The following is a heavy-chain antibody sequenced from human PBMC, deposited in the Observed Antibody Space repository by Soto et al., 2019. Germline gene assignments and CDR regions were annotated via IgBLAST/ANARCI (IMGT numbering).Heavy chain of an antibody. Sequence: QVQLVEPGGGVVQPGRSLRLSCAASGFTFSSYGMHWVRQAPGKGLEWVAVIWYDGSNKYYADSVKGRFTNSRDNSKNTLYLQMNSLRAEDTAVYYCARDRTMMGAGGLDYLGQGTLVNVSS. J-gene: IGHJ4*02. CDR2: IWYDGSNK. D-gene: IGHD3-22*01. CDR1: GFTFSSYG. CDR3: ARDRTMMGAGGLDY. V-gene: IGHV3-33*01.